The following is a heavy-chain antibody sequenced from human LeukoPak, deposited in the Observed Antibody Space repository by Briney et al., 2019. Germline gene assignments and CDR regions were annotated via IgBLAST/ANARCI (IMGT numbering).Heavy chain of an antibody. CDR1: GFTFSDHF. V-gene: IGHV3-15*01. J-gene: IGHJ4*02. CDR3: TTTYYDSGAHPPP. CDR2: IKSKADGGTT. Sequence: SGGSLRLSCAASGFTFSDHFLDWVRQAPGKGLEWVGRIKSKADGGTTDYAAPVKGRFTISRDDSKNTLYLQMNSLKTEDTAVYYCTTTYYDSGAHPPPGGQGTLVTVSS. D-gene: IGHD3-22*01.